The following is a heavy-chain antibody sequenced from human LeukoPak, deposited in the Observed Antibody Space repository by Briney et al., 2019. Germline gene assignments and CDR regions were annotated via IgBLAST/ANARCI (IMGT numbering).Heavy chain of an antibody. CDR3: ATRRNSDFQGFDY. V-gene: IGHV4-39*01. CDR1: GGSISNTNYY. CDR2: IHYSGST. D-gene: IGHD3-3*01. Sequence: PSETLSLTCTVSGGSISNTNYYWGWIRQPPGKELEWIGNIHYSGSTYYNPSLKSRVTISVDTSKNQFSLNLSSVTAADTAVYYCATRRNSDFQGFDYWGQGTLVTVSS. J-gene: IGHJ4*02.